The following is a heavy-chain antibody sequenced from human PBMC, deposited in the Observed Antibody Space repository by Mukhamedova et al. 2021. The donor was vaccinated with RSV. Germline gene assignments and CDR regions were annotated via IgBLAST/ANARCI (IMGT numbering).Heavy chain of an antibody. D-gene: IGHD1-14*01. J-gene: IGHJ4*02. CDR3: VRAGGG. CDR2: ISPDGSSA. V-gene: IGHV3-30*03. CDR1: FSTYI. Sequence: FSTYIMQWVRQAPGKGLEWLAVISPDGSSAHYADSVKGRFTMSRDNSKNTLYLEMKSLRVEDTATYHCVRAGGGWGQGTLVSVSS.